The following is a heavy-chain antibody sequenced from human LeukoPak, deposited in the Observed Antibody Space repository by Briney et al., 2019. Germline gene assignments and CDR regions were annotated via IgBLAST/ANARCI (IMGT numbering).Heavy chain of an antibody. CDR2: IRSKAYGGTT. CDR3: NRSPEPTTYYCFDY. Sequence: GGSLRLSCTASVFTFGDYAMSCCRQAPGEGLEWGCIIRSKAYGGTTEFAASVKGRFTISRDDSKSIAYLQVNSLTTEDTAVYYCNRSPEPTTYYCFDYWGQGTPVTVSS. D-gene: IGHD4-11*01. J-gene: IGHJ4*02. CDR1: VFTFGDYA. V-gene: IGHV3-49*03.